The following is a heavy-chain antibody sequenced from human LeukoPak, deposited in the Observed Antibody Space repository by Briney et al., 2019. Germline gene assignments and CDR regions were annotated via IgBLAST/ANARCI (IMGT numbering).Heavy chain of an antibody. D-gene: IGHD2-2*01. CDR2: IYPGDSDT. CDR1: GYSFTSYW. Sequence: GEPMKISCKGSGYSFTSYWIGWVRQMPGKGLEWMGIIYPGDSDTRYSPSFQGQVTISADKSISTAYLQWSSLKASDTAMYYYARGGGDRYCSSTSCPHEPGYYYGMDAWGQGTTVTVSS. V-gene: IGHV5-51*01. J-gene: IGHJ6*02. CDR3: ARGGGDRYCSSTSCPHEPGYYYGMDA.